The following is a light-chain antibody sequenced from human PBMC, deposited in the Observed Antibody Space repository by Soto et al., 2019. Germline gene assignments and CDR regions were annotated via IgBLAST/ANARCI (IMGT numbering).Light chain of an antibody. CDR1: TSDVGGYNY. V-gene: IGLV2-14*01. J-gene: IGLJ2*01. CDR3: SSYTGVSGLDIV. CDR2: EVS. Sequence: QSALTQPASVSGSPGQSITISCTGTTSDVGGYNYVSWYQQLPGNAPKLMIYEVSHRPSGVSNRFSGSKSGSTASLTISRLQGEDEAHYYCSSYTGVSGLDIVFGGGTKLTVL.